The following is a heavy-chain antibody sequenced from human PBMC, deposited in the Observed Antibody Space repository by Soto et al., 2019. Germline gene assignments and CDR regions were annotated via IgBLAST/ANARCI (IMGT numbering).Heavy chain of an antibody. J-gene: IGHJ4*02. Sequence: ASVKVACKASGYTFTSYYMHWVRQAPGQGLEWMGIINPSGGSTSYAQKFQGRVTMTRDTSTSTVYMELSSLRSEDTAVYYCARDSQYYYDSSGYQDYWGQGTLVTVSS. CDR2: INPSGGST. CDR3: ARDSQYYYDSSGYQDY. V-gene: IGHV1-46*01. CDR1: GYTFTSYY. D-gene: IGHD3-22*01.